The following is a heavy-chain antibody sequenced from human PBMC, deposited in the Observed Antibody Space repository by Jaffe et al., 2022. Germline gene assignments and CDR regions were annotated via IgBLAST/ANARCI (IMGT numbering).Heavy chain of an antibody. D-gene: IGHD5-12*01. V-gene: IGHV4-38-2*01. CDR3: ASARYSGYDHAFDI. Sequence: QVQLQESGPGLVKPSETLSLTCAVSGYSISSGYYWGWIRQPPGKGLEWIGSIYHSGSTYYNPSLKSRVTISVDTSKNQFSLKLSSVTAADTAVYYCASARYSGYDHAFDIWGQGTMVTVSS. CDR1: GYSISSGYY. J-gene: IGHJ3*02. CDR2: IYHSGST.